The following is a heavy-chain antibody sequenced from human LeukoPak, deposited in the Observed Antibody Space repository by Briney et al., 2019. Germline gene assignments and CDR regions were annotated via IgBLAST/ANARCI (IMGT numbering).Heavy chain of an antibody. J-gene: IGHJ4*02. D-gene: IGHD6-19*01. Sequence: AGGSLRLSCAASGFTFSSYGMNWVRQAPGKGLEWVSYVSTSSNRIDYADSVKGRFTMSRDNAKNLLYLQMNSLRDEDTAMYYCARVSAPGTSGWYFGYWGQGTLVTVSS. CDR3: ARVSAPGTSGWYFGY. CDR1: GFTFSSYG. CDR2: VSTSSNRI. V-gene: IGHV3-48*02.